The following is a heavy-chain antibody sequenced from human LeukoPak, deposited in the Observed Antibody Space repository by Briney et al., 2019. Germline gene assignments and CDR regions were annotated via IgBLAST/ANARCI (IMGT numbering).Heavy chain of an antibody. CDR3: ARALRGRYCSSTSCYGPFDY. CDR1: VYTLTDYY. V-gene: IGHV1-2*02. Sequence: ASVKVSCKASVYTLTDYYMHWVRQAPGQGLEWVGWINPNSGGTNYAQKFQGRFTIPRDTSISTVYMELSRLRSDDTAVYYCARALRGRYCSSTSCYGPFDYWGQGTLVTVSS. J-gene: IGHJ4*02. CDR2: INPNSGGT. D-gene: IGHD2-2*01.